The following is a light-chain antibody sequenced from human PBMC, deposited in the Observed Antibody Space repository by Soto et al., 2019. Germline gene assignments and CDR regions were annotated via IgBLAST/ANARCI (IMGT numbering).Light chain of an antibody. CDR3: QHNCRNPPWT. J-gene: IGKJ1*01. CDR2: AAS. CDR1: QSVTKY. Sequence: DIQMTQSPSSLSASVGDRVTITCRASQSVTKYLNWYQQKPGKAPRLLIYAASNLQGGVPSRFSGSGSGTDFTLTISSLPPEDRATYCCQHNCRNPPWTFGPGTMVEIK. V-gene: IGKV1-39*01.